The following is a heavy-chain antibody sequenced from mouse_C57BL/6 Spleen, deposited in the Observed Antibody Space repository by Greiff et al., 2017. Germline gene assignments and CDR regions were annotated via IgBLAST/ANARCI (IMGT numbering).Heavy chain of an antibody. CDR1: GYTFTSYW. V-gene: IGHV1-64*01. CDR2: IHPNSGST. Sequence: QVQLQQPGAELVKPGASVKLSCKASGYTFTSYWMYWVKQRPGQGLEWIGMIHPNSGSTNYNEKFKSKDTLTVDKSSSTAYMQLSSLTSEDSAVYYSAREGYGFYAMVYWGRRTSGTVAS. CDR3: AREGYGFYAMVY. J-gene: IGHJ4*01. D-gene: IGHD2-2*01.